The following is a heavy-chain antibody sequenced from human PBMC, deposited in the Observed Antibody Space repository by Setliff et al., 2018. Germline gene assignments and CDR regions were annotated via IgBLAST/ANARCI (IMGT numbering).Heavy chain of an antibody. V-gene: IGHV5-51*01. CDR2: IYPGDSHT. CDR1: GYSFSNFW. Sequence: GESLKIYWKGSGYSFSNFWIGWVRQMPGKGLEWMGIIYPGDSHTRYSPSFQGQVTISTDTSINTAFLQCNNLKASDTAVYYCARRGERFFNWFDPWGQGTLVTVSS. D-gene: IGHD2-21*01. J-gene: IGHJ5*02. CDR3: ARRGERFFNWFDP.